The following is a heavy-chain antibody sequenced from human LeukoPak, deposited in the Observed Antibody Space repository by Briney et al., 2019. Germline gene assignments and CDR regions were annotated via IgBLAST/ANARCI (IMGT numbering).Heavy chain of an antibody. CDR3: ARGGRQVLRYFDWPNWFDP. V-gene: IGHV1-8*01. Sequence: ASVTVSCKASGYTFTSYDINWVRQATGQGLEWMGWMNPNSGNTGYAQKFQGRVTMTRNTSISTAYMELSSLRSEDTAVYYCARGGRQVLRYFDWPNWFDPWGRGTLVTVSS. J-gene: IGHJ5*02. CDR2: MNPNSGNT. D-gene: IGHD3-9*01. CDR1: GYTFTSYD.